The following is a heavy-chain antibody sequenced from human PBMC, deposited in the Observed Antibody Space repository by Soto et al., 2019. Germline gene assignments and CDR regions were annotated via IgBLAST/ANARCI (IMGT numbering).Heavy chain of an antibody. D-gene: IGHD6-13*01. J-gene: IGHJ5*02. CDR3: ARRGPKQTWFDP. Sequence: ASVKVSCKASGYTFTDYHIHWVRQAPGQGLEWMGWVNIYSGGTNQAPKLRGRITMTRVTSITTAYMELRGLTFDDTAVYFCARRGPKQTWFDPWCQGTLVTVSS. V-gene: IGHV1-2*02. CDR2: VNIYSGGT. CDR1: GYTFTDYH.